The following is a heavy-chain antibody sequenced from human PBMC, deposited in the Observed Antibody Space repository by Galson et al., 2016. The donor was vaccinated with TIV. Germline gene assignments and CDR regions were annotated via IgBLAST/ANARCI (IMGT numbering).Heavy chain of an antibody. CDR2: ILPIFGAA. V-gene: IGHV1-69*13. Sequence: SVKVSCKVSGGIFRSHAISWVRQAPGQGLEWMGGILPIFGAATYAQKFQGRVTITADESTNTAYMELSSLKSDDTAMYYCARPSSSCRGCSYYYYMDVWGKGTTVTVSS. CDR3: ARPSSSCRGCSYYYYMDV. CDR1: GGIFRSHA. D-gene: IGHD6-19*01. J-gene: IGHJ6*03.